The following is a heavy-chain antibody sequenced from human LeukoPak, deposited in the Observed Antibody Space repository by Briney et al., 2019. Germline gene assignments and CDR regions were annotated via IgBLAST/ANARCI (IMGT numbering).Heavy chain of an antibody. J-gene: IGHJ6*03. CDR1: GGSISSYY. D-gene: IGHD5-18*01. Sequence: SETLSLTCTVSGGSISSYYWGWIRQPPGKGLEWIGSIYYSGSTYYNPSLKSRVTISVDTSKNQFSLKLSSVTAADTAVYYCARLRAMAIYYMDVWGKGTTVTVSS. CDR2: IYYSGST. CDR3: ARLRAMAIYYMDV. V-gene: IGHV4-39*01.